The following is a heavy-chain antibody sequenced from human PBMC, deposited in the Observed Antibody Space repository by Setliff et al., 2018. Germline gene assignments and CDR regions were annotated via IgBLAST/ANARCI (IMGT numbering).Heavy chain of an antibody. CDR1: GYTLSKYY. CDR3: ARVGGYASAWHGIEAFDI. D-gene: IGHD6-19*01. Sequence: ASVKVSCKASGYTLSKYYMHWVRQAPGQGLEWMGIINPSGGLTKYAQKFQGRVTMTRDTSIDTAYMEVNRLTYDDTAVYYCARVGGYASAWHGIEAFDIWGQGTKVTVSS. CDR2: INPSGGLT. J-gene: IGHJ3*02. V-gene: IGHV1-46*01.